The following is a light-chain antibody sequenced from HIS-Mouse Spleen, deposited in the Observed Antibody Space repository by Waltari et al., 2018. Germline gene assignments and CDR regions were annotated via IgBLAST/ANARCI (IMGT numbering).Light chain of an antibody. J-gene: IGLJ2*01. Sequence: SYEQTQPPPVPVSPGQTARNTCTGNALPKKYHYWYQQKSGQAPVLVIYEDSKRPSGIPERFSGSSSGTMATLTISGAQVEDEADYYCYSTDSSGNHRVFGGGTKLTVL. CDR2: EDS. V-gene: IGLV3-10*01. CDR3: YSTDSSGNHRV. CDR1: ALPKKY.